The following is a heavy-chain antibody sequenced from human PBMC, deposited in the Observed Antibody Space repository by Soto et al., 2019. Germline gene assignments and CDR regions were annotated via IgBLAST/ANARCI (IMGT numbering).Heavy chain of an antibody. CDR1: GFTFDDYA. J-gene: IGHJ6*03. V-gene: IGHV3-9*01. CDR3: AKDITDYSYFMDV. CDR2: ISWNSGSI. Sequence: EVQLVESGGGLVQPGRSLRLSCAASGFTFDDYAMHWVRQAPGKGLEWVSGISWNSGSIGYADSVKGRFTISRDNAKNSLYLKMNSLRAQDTELYYCAKDITDYSYFMDVWGKGTTVTVSS.